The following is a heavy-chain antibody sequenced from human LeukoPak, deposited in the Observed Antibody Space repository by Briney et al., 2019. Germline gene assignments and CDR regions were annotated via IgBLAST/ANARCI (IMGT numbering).Heavy chain of an antibody. CDR3: ARDPGYYGSGTRGAFDI. CDR2: INHSGST. CDR1: GGSISSYY. V-gene: IGHV4-59*12. Sequence: SETLSLTCTVSGGSISSYYWSWIRQPPGKGLEWIGEINHSGSTNYNPSLKSRVTMSVDASKNQFSLKVTSVTAADTAVYYCARDPGYYGSGTRGAFDIWGQGTMVSVSS. D-gene: IGHD3-10*01. J-gene: IGHJ3*02.